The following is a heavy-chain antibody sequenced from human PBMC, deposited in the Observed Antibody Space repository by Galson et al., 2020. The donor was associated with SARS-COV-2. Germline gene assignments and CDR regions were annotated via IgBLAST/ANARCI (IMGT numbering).Heavy chain of an antibody. V-gene: IGHV4-39*07. D-gene: IGHD6-19*01. CDR1: GGSIRSSNYY. Sequence: SETLSLTCTVSGGSIRSSNYYWGWIRQPPGKGLEWIGSVLNSGTTHYSPSLQSRVTISVDTSKNQFSLNLNSVTAADTAMYYCARDATSSGWYNWFDRWGQGTLCTVSS. CDR3: ARDATSSGWYNWFDR. J-gene: IGHJ5*02. CDR2: VLNSGTT.